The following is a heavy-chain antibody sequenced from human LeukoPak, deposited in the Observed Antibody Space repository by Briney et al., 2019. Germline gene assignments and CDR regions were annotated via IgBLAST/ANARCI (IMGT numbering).Heavy chain of an antibody. J-gene: IGHJ4*02. CDR1: GFTVSTNY. CDR3: ARMYYYGSGSLTDDY. CDR2: IYRGGST. D-gene: IGHD3-10*01. Sequence: GGSLRLSCTASGFTVSTNYMSWVRQAPGKGLEWVSVIYRGGSTYYADSVKGRFTISRDNSKNALYLQMNSLRAEDTAVYYCARMYYYGSGSLTDDYWGRGTLVTVSS. V-gene: IGHV3-66*01.